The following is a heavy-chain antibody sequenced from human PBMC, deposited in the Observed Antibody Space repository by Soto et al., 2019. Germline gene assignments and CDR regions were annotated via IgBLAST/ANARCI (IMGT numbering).Heavy chain of an antibody. CDR2: ISGSGGST. Sequence: GGSLRLSCAASGFTFSSYAMSWVRQAPGKGLEWVSAISGSGGSTYYADSVKGRFTISRDNSKNTLYLQMNSLRAEDTAVYYCAKVQKAPYSSSSRWFDPWGQGTLVTVSS. J-gene: IGHJ5*02. CDR3: AKVQKAPYSSSSRWFDP. D-gene: IGHD6-6*01. CDR1: GFTFSSYA. V-gene: IGHV3-23*01.